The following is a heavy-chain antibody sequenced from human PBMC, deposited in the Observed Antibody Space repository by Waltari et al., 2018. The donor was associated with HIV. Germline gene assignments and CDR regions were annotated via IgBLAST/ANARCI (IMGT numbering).Heavy chain of an antibody. Sequence: EVRLLESGGGLVRPGGSLRLSCPASGFGCSAYNMNWVRKGPGKGLEWVASIGSLQNFIHYADSVKGRFTVSRDNAKNSLYLQMNSLTAEDTAVYYCARGPSSGWSWFDPWGQGTLVTVSS. CDR1: GFGCSAYN. CDR2: IGSLQNFI. J-gene: IGHJ5*02. V-gene: IGHV3-21*01. CDR3: ARGPSSGWSWFDP. D-gene: IGHD6-19*01.